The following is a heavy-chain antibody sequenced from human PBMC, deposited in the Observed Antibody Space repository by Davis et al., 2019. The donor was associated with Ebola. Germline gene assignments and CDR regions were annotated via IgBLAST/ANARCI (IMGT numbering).Heavy chain of an antibody. CDR1: GYTFTGYY. Sequence: ASVEVSCKASGYTFTGYYMHWVRQAPGQGLEWMGWINPNSGGTNYAQKFQGWVTMTRDTSISTAYMELSRLRSDDTAVYYCARDGSNFDWLLYFSYWGQGTLVTVSS. CDR2: INPNSGGT. V-gene: IGHV1-2*04. J-gene: IGHJ4*02. D-gene: IGHD3-9*01. CDR3: ARDGSNFDWLLYFSY.